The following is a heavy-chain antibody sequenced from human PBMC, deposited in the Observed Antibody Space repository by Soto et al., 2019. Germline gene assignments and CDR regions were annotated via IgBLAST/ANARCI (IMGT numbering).Heavy chain of an antibody. V-gene: IGHV1-69*04. Sequence: SVKVSCKASGGTFSSYAISWVRQAPGQGLEWMGRIIPILGIANYAQKFQGRVTITADKSTSTAYMELSSLRSEDTAVYYCERDSGSGSCYINYWGQGTLVTVSS. CDR1: GGTFSSYA. D-gene: IGHD3-10*01. J-gene: IGHJ4*02. CDR3: ERDSGSGSCYINY. CDR2: IIPILGIA.